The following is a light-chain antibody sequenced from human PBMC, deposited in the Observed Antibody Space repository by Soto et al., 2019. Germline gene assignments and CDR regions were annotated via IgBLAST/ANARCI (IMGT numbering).Light chain of an antibody. CDR1: QSVSSY. J-gene: IGKJ2*01. CDR3: QQRSNWPPYT. CDR2: DAS. Sequence: EIVLTQSPATLSLSPGERATISCRASQSVSSYLAWYQQKPGQAPSLLIYDASTRATGIPARFSGSGSGTDFTLTISSLEPEDFAVYYCQQRSNWPPYTFGQGTKVEVK. V-gene: IGKV3-11*01.